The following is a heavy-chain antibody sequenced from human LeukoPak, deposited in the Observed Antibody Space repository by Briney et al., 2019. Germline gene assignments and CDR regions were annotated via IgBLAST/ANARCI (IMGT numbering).Heavy chain of an antibody. J-gene: IGHJ5*02. Sequence: SETLSLTCIVADGSISSYYWSWIRQPPGKGLEWMGYIHSSGTTNYSPSLKSRITMSLDTSKNQFSLRLRSVTAADTAMYYCARELLRFGEPSGRWFDPWGQGTLVTVSS. CDR3: ARELLRFGEPSGRWFDP. CDR2: IHSSGTT. D-gene: IGHD3-10*01. V-gene: IGHV4-59*01. CDR1: DGSISSYY.